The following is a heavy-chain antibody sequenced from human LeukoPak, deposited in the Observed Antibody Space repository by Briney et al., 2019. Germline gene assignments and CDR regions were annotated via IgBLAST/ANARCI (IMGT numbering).Heavy chain of an antibody. J-gene: IGHJ4*02. D-gene: IGHD5-12*01. CDR2: IRSKAYGGTT. CDR1: GFTFGDYA. V-gene: IGHV3-49*04. CDR3: TRVGYSGYDGGV. Sequence: GGSLRLSCTASGFTFGDYAMSWVRQAPGKGLEWVGFIRSKAYGGTTEYAASVKGRFTISRDDSKSIAYLQMNSLKTEDTAVYYCTRVGYSGYDGGVWGQGTLVTVSS.